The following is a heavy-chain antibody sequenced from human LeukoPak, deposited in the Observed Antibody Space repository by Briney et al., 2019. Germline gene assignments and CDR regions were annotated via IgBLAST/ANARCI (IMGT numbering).Heavy chain of an antibody. CDR1: GFTFSSYA. V-gene: IGHV3-23*01. CDR3: AKDRGYCSGGSCYYFDY. J-gene: IGHJ4*02. CDR2: ITGSGGST. Sequence: GGSLRLSCAASGFTFSSYAMSWVRQAPGKGLEWVSDITGSGGSTHYADSVKGRFTISRDNSKNTLYLQMNSLRAEDTAVYYCAKDRGYCSGGSCYYFDYWGQGTLVTVSS. D-gene: IGHD2-15*01.